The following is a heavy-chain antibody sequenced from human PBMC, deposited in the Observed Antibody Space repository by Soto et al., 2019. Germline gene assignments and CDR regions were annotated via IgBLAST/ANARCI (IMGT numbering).Heavy chain of an antibody. CDR1: TGSIFSNSYY. V-gene: IGHV4-39*01. D-gene: IGHD6-19*01. Sequence: QLQLQESGPGLVKPSETLSLTCNVSTGSIFSNSYYWGWIRQPPGKGMEWIGTINHSGSTYYNPSLKRRVSLSADTSKNKFSLSLSSVTAADTAVYYCARRYAPKSRSGNNHFDLGGQGTLVTVSS. CDR2: INHSGST. CDR3: ARRYAPKSRSGNNHFDL. J-gene: IGHJ4*02.